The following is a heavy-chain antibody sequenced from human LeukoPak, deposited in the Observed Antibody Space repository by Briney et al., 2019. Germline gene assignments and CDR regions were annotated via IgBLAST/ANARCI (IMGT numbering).Heavy chain of an antibody. V-gene: IGHV3-7*01. J-gene: IGHJ4*02. CDR2: IKQDGSGK. CDR3: ARPTGYDYVWGSYHPFDY. CDR1: GFTFSSYW. D-gene: IGHD3-16*01. Sequence: GGSLRLSCAASGFTFSSYWMSWVRQAPGKGLEWVANIKQDGSGKYYVDSVKGRFTISRDNAKNSLYLQMNSLRAEDTAVYYCARPTGYDYVWGSYHPFDYWGQGTLVTVSS.